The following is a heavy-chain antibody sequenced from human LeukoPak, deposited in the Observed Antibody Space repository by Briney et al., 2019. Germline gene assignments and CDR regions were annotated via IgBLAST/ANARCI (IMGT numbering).Heavy chain of an antibody. Sequence: GGSLRLSCAASGFTFSDYYMSWIRQAPGKGLEWVSYISSSSSYTNYADSVKGRFTISRDNAKNSLYLQMNSLRAEDTAVYYCARGVIVGATRSAFDIWGQGTMVTVSS. J-gene: IGHJ3*02. CDR2: ISSSSSYT. CDR1: GFTFSDYY. V-gene: IGHV3-11*05. D-gene: IGHD1-26*01. CDR3: ARGVIVGATRSAFDI.